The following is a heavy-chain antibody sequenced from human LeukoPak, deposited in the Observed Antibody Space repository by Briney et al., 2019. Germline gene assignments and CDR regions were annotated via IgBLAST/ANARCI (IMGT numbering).Heavy chain of an antibody. CDR1: GFTVSSNY. D-gene: IGHD3-16*01. Sequence: GGSLRLSCAASGFTVSSNYMSWVRQAPGKGLEWVAVISYDGSNKYYADSVKGRFTISRDNSKNTLYLQMNSLRAEDTAVYYCAAEGGDAFDIWGQGTMVTVSS. CDR3: AAEGGDAFDI. J-gene: IGHJ3*02. CDR2: ISYDGSNK. V-gene: IGHV3-30-3*01.